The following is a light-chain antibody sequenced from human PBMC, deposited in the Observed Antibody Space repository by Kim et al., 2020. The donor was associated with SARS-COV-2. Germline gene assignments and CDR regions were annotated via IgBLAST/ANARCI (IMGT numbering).Light chain of an antibody. CDR3: SSYTSSTIWV. CDR2: EVT. J-gene: IGLJ3*02. Sequence: QSALTQPPSVSGSPGQSVTISCTGTSSDIGSYNRVSWYQQPPGTAPKLIIYEVTNRPSGVPDRFSGSKSGNTASLTISGLQAEDEADYYCSSYTSSTIWVFGGGTRLTVL. CDR1: SSDIGSYNR. V-gene: IGLV2-18*02.